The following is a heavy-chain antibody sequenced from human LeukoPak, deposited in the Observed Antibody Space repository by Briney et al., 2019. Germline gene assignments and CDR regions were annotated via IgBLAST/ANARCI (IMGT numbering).Heavy chain of an antibody. J-gene: IGHJ3*02. CDR2: FDPEDGET. Sequence: ASVKVSCKVSGYTLTELSMHWVRQAPGKGLEWMGGFDPEDGETIYAQKFQGRVTMTEDTSTDTAYMELSSLRSEDTAVYYCATQDSSGYYLAFDIWGQGTMDTVSS. D-gene: IGHD3-22*01. CDR1: GYTLTELS. V-gene: IGHV1-24*01. CDR3: ATQDSSGYYLAFDI.